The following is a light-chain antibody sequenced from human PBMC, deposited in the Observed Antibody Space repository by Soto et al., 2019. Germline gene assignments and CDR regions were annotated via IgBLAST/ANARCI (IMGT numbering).Light chain of an antibody. CDR3: CPYGDSDIYV. J-gene: IGLJ1*01. V-gene: IGLV2-11*01. CDR1: STDVGRYNY. CDR2: DVS. Sequence: QSALTQPRSVSGSPGQSVTISCTGTSTDVGRYNYVSWYQQHPGKAPKVMIYDVSKLPSGVPDRFSGAKSGNTASLTISGLQAEDEADYYCCPYGDSDIYVFGTGTKLTVL.